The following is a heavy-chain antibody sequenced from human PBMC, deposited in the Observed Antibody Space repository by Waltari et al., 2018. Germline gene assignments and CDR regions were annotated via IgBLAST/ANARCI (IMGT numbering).Heavy chain of an antibody. CDR3: ARTGSGYDSYFDY. Sequence: QVQLQESGPGLVKPSETLSLTCTVSGGPISSHYWSWNRQPPGKGLEWIGYIYYSGSTNYNPSLKSRVTISVDTSKNQFSLKLSSVTAADTAVYYCARTGSGYDSYFDYWGQGTLVTVSS. V-gene: IGHV4-59*11. J-gene: IGHJ4*02. CDR1: GGPISSHY. D-gene: IGHD5-12*01. CDR2: IYYSGST.